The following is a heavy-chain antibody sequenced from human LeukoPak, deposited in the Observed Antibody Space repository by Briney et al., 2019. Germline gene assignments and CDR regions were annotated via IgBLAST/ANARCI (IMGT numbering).Heavy chain of an antibody. CDR1: GFTFSSYW. J-gene: IGHJ4*02. Sequence: GGSLRLSCAPSGFTFSSYWMCWVRQAPVKELEWVANIKEDGNEKYYVDSVKGRFTISRDNAKNSLYLQMNSLGAEDTAIYYCVRTRYGDFDYWGQGTLVTVSS. CDR3: VRTRYGDFDY. D-gene: IGHD4-17*01. V-gene: IGHV3-7*01. CDR2: IKEDGNEK.